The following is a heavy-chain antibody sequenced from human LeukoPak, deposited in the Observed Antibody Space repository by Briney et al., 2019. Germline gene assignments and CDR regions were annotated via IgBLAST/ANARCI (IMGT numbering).Heavy chain of an antibody. D-gene: IGHD3-10*01. CDR1: GGSISSGGYY. CDR3: ARGGRRFGELLSEDY. CDR2: IYYSGST. Sequence: SETLSLTCTVSGGSISSGGYYWSWIRQHPGKGLEWIGYIYYSGSTYYNPSLKSRVTISVDTSKNQFSLKLSSVSAADTAVYYCARGGRRFGELLSEDYWGQGTLVTVSS. J-gene: IGHJ4*02. V-gene: IGHV4-31*03.